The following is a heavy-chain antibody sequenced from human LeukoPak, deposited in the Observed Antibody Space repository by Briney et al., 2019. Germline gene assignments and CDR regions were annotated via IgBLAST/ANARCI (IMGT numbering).Heavy chain of an antibody. V-gene: IGHV3-21*01. CDR3: ARGRFVVSGYYYSMSDY. J-gene: IGHJ4*02. CDR1: GFTFSSYS. Sequence: GGSLRLSCAASGFTFSSYSMNWVRQAPGKGLEWVSSISSSSSYIYYADSVKGRFTISRDNAKNSLYLQMNSLRAEDTAVYYCARGRFVVSGYYYSMSDYWGQGTLVTVSS. D-gene: IGHD3-22*01. CDR2: ISSSSSYI.